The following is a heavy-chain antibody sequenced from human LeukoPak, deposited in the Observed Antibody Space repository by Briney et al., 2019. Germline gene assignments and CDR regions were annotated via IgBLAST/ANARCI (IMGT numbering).Heavy chain of an antibody. Sequence: GGSLRLSCAASGFTVSSNYMSWVRQAPGKGLEWVSVIYSGGSTYYADSVKGRFTISRDNSKNTLYLQMNSPRAEDTAVYYCASAGLRYFDWPGCPSDYWGQGTLVTVSS. V-gene: IGHV3-66*01. CDR2: IYSGGST. CDR3: ASAGLRYFDWPGCPSDY. CDR1: GFTVSSNY. J-gene: IGHJ4*02. D-gene: IGHD3-9*01.